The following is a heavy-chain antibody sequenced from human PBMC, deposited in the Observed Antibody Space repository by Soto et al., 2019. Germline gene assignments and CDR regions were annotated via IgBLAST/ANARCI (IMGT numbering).Heavy chain of an antibody. CDR2: IKQDGSEK. J-gene: IGHJ4*02. CDR3: ARDGPLPNWGPFDY. Sequence: GGSLRLSCAASGFTFSSYWMSWVRQAPGKGLEWVANIKQDGSEKYYVDSVKGRFTISRGNAKNSLYLQMNSLRAEDTAVYYCARDGPLPNWGPFDYWGQGTLVTVSS. D-gene: IGHD7-27*01. CDR1: GFTFSSYW. V-gene: IGHV3-7*03.